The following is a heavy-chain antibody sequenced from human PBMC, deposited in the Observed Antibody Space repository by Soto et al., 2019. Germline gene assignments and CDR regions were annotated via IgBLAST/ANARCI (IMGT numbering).Heavy chain of an antibody. CDR1: GGSISSGGYY. J-gene: IGHJ4*02. Sequence: SETLSLTCTVSGGSISSGGYYWSWIRQHPGKGLEWIGYIYYSGSTYYNPSLKSRVTISVDTSKNQFSLKLSSVTAADTAVYYCARGGGIAAADTYYFDYWGQGTLVTVSS. D-gene: IGHD6-13*01. CDR2: IYYSGST. CDR3: ARGGGIAAADTYYFDY. V-gene: IGHV4-31*03.